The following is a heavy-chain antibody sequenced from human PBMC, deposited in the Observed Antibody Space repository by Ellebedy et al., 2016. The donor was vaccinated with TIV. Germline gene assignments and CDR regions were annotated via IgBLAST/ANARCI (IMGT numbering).Heavy chain of an antibody. CDR1: GFTFSDYV. J-gene: IGHJ4*01. CDR2: VAESDGRT. CDR3: TKRADNWGFFDF. V-gene: IGHV3-23*01. Sequence: PGGSLRLSCAASGFTFSDYVMAWVRRVPGKGLEWVSAVAESDGRTFYADSVKGRFSTSRDNFQNTLFLHMHSLAAGDTAIYYCTKRADNWGFFDFWGHGTLVTVSS. D-gene: IGHD1-1*01.